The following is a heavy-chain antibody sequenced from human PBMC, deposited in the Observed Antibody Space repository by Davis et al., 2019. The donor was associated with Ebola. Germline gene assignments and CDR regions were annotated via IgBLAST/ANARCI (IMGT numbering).Heavy chain of an antibody. Sequence: SVKVSCKTSAGTFSRHTINWVRHAPGQGLEWMGGAITYFTSAHYAQKFQGRVTITADESTSTAYMELISLRSEDTAVYYCARDTGNNMPFDYWGQGTLVTVSS. J-gene: IGHJ4*02. CDR3: ARDTGNNMPFDY. D-gene: IGHD2-2*01. CDR1: AGTFSRHT. CDR2: AITYFTSA. V-gene: IGHV1-69*13.